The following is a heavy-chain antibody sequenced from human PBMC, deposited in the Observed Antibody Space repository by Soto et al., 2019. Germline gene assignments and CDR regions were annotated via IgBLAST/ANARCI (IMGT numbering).Heavy chain of an antibody. V-gene: IGHV4-61*01. CDR2: IYYTGST. CDR1: GDSVSSTTYY. D-gene: IGHD5-18*01. CDR3: ARSPRYSYDYYYYYGMDV. J-gene: IGHJ6*02. Sequence: PSETLSLTCTVAGDSVSSTTYYWSWIRQPPGKGLEWIGFIYYTGSTHYNPSLKSRVTISVDTSKNQFSLKLSSVTAADTAGYYCARSPRYSYDYYYYYGMDVWGQGTTVTVSS.